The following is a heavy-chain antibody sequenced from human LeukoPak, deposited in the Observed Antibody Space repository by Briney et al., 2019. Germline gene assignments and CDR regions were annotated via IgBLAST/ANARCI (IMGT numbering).Heavy chain of an antibody. J-gene: IGHJ4*02. D-gene: IGHD2-15*01. CDR2: ISGSGGST. V-gene: IGHV3-23*01. Sequence: GGSLRLSCAASGFTFSSYAMSWVRQAPGKGLEWVSAISGSGGSTYYADSVTGRFTISRDNSKNTLYLQMNSLRAEDTAVYYCAKGQRYCSGGSCYQGGFDYWGQGTLVTVSS. CDR1: GFTFSSYA. CDR3: AKGQRYCSGGSCYQGGFDY.